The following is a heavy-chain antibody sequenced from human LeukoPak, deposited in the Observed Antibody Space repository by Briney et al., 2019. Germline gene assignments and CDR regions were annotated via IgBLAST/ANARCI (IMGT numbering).Heavy chain of an antibody. Sequence: ASVKVSCKASGYTFTDYYMHWVRQAPGQGLEWMGGIIPIFGTANYAQKFQGRVTITADESTSTAYMELSSLRSEDTAVYYCARGMVRGVPFDYWGQGTLVTVSS. J-gene: IGHJ4*02. CDR2: IIPIFGTA. CDR1: GYTFTDYY. CDR3: ARGMVRGVPFDY. D-gene: IGHD3-10*01. V-gene: IGHV1-69*13.